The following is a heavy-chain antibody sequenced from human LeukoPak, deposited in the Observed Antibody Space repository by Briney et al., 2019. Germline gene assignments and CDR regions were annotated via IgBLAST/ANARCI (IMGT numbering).Heavy chain of an antibody. CDR2: ISGSGSST. Sequence: SGGSLRLSCAASGFTFSSYAMSWVRQAPGKGLEWVPAISGSGSSTYYADSVKGRFTISRDTSKNTLYLQMNSLRAEDTAVYYCAKGEAAAGTSSWFDPWGQGTLVTVSS. D-gene: IGHD6-13*01. V-gene: IGHV3-23*01. CDR1: GFTFSSYA. CDR3: AKGEAAAGTSSWFDP. J-gene: IGHJ5*02.